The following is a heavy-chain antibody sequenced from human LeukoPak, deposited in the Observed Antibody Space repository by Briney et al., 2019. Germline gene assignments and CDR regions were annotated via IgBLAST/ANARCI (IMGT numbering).Heavy chain of an antibody. Sequence: GGSLRLSCAASGFTFSSYAMSWVRQAPGKGLEWVSAISGSGGSTYYADPVKGRFTISRDNSKNTLYLQMNSLRAEDTAVYYCAPYYGSGSYYPQYYMDVWGQGTTVTVSS. D-gene: IGHD3-10*01. CDR1: GFTFSSYA. CDR2: ISGSGGST. V-gene: IGHV3-23*01. J-gene: IGHJ6*02. CDR3: APYYGSGSYYPQYYMDV.